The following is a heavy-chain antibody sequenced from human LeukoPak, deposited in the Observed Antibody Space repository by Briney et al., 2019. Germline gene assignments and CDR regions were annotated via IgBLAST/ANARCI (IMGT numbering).Heavy chain of an antibody. CDR3: ARVQWLVRYNWFDT. J-gene: IGHJ5*02. CDR1: GGSISSGGYS. Sequence: SSETLSLTCAVSGGSISSGGYSWSWLRQPPGKGLEWIGYIYHSGSTYYNPSLKSRVTISVDRSKNQFSLKLSSVTAADTAVYYCARVQWLVRYNWFDTWGQGTLVTVSS. V-gene: IGHV4-30-2*01. D-gene: IGHD6-19*01. CDR2: IYHSGST.